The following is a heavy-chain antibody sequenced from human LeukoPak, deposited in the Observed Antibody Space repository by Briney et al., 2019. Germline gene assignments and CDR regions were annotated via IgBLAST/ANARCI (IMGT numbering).Heavy chain of an antibody. J-gene: IGHJ4*02. V-gene: IGHV4-39*01. CDR3: GRITIFGVVDY. CDR2: VHYIGTT. CDR1: GGSISTSDYY. Sequence: SETLSLTCTVSGGSISTSDYYWTWIRQPPGKGLERIGSVHYIGTTYSSPSLKSRVTMSVDPSKNQFSLKLTSVTAADTAVYYCGRITIFGVVDYWGQGTLVTVSS. D-gene: IGHD3-3*01.